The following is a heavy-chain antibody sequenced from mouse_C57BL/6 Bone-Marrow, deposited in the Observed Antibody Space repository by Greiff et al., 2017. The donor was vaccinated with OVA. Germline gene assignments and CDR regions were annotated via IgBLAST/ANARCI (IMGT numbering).Heavy chain of an antibody. CDR2: IDPSDSET. V-gene: IGHV1-52*01. Sequence: QVQLKQSGAELVRPGSSVKLSCKASGYTFTSYWMHWVKQRPIQGLEWIGNIDPSDSETHYNQKFKDKATLTVDKSSSTAYMQLSSLTSEDSAVYYCARFSSWGYFDYWGQGTTLTVSS. CDR3: ARFSSWGYFDY. D-gene: IGHD3-1*01. CDR1: GYTFTSYW. J-gene: IGHJ2*01.